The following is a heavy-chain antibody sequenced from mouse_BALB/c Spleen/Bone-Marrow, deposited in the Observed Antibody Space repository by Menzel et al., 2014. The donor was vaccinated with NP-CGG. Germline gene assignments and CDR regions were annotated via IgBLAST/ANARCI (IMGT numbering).Heavy chain of an antibody. CDR1: GFTFSSYT. Sequence: EVKVEESAGGLVQPGGSLKLSCAASGFTFSSYTMSWVRQTPEKRLEWVAYISNGGGSTYYPDTVKGRFTISRDNAKNTLYLQMSSLKSEDTAMYYCARQIYFPYFDYWGQGTTLTASS. V-gene: IGHV5-12-2*01. CDR3: ARQIYFPYFDY. CDR2: ISNGGGST. J-gene: IGHJ2*01. D-gene: IGHD2-1*01.